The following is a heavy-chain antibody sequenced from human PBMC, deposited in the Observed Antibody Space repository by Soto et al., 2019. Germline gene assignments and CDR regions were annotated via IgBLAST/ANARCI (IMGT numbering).Heavy chain of an antibody. CDR2: INHSGST. CDR3: AMPGDYDSSGRYFDL. J-gene: IGHJ2*01. V-gene: IGHV4-34*01. D-gene: IGHD3-22*01. CDR1: GGSFSGYY. Sequence: QVQLQQWCAGLLKPSETLSLTCAVYGGSFSGYYWSWIRQPPGKGLEWIGEINHSGSTNYNPSLKSRVTISVDTSKNQFSLKLSSVTAADTAVYYCAMPGDYDSSGRYFDLWGRGTLVTVSS.